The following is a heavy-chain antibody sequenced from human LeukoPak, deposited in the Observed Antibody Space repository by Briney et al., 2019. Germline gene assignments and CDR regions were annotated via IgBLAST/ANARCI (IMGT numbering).Heavy chain of an antibody. D-gene: IGHD2-2*01. CDR1: GGSISSYY. Sequence: PSETLSLTCTVSGGSISSYYWSWIRQPPGKGLEWIGYIYYSGSTNYNPSLKSRVTISVDTSKNQFSLKPSSVTAADTAVYYCARAGCSSTSCYGVYFDYWGQGTLVTVSS. J-gene: IGHJ4*02. CDR2: IYYSGST. CDR3: ARAGCSSTSCYGVYFDY. V-gene: IGHV4-59*01.